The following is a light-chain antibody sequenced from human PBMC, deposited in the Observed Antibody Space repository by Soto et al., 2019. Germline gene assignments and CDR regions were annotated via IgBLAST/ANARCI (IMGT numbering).Light chain of an antibody. Sequence: DIQMTQSPSTLSASVGDRVTITCRASQSISSWLAWYQQKPGKAPKLLIYKASSLESGVPSRFSGSGSGTEFTLTISSLQPDDFATYYFQQFNNYPWTLGHGTRVELK. CDR1: QSISSW. CDR3: QQFNNYPWT. V-gene: IGKV1-5*03. CDR2: KAS. J-gene: IGKJ1*01.